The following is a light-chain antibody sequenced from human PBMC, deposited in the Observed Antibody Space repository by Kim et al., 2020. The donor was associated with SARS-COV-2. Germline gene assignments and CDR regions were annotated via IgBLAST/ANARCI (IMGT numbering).Light chain of an antibody. CDR1: QNINSH. CDR2: AAS. V-gene: IGKV1-39*01. J-gene: IGKJ3*01. Sequence: DIQMTQSPSSLSASVGDRVTITCRTSQNINSHLNWYHQKPGRAPKLLIYAASTLQGGVPSRFSGGGSETDFTLTISSLQPEDFATYFCQQTYNSPFAFGPGTKVDI. CDR3: QQTYNSPFA.